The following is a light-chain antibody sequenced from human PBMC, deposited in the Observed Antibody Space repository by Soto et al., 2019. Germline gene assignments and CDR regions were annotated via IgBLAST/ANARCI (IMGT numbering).Light chain of an antibody. CDR3: QQSYSTPYT. J-gene: IGKJ2*01. CDR1: QSISIY. V-gene: IGKV1-39*01. CDR2: AAS. Sequence: DIQMTQSPSSLSASVADRVTITCRASQSISIYLNWYQQKPGKAPKLLIYAASSLQSGVPSRFSGSGSGTDFTLTISSLQPEDFATYYCQQSYSTPYTFGQGTKLEIK.